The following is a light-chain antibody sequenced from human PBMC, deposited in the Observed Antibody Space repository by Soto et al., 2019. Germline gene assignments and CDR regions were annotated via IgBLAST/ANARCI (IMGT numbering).Light chain of an antibody. CDR3: NSYTSSSTYV. CDR2: DVT. Sequence: QAALAQPASVSGSPGQSITISCTGTHNDVGHENFVSWYQQHPDKVPKLIIYDVTRRASGISSRFSGSKPGNTASLTISGLQPEDEADYYCNSYTSSSTYVFGTGTKVTVL. J-gene: IGLJ1*01. V-gene: IGLV2-14*03. CDR1: HNDVGHENF.